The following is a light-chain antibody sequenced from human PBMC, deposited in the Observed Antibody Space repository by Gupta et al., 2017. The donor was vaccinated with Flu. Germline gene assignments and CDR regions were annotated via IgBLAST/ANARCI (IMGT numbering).Light chain of an antibody. CDR2: DAS. V-gene: IGKV3-11*01. CDR3: QQRSNSPPWT. Sequence: EIVFTHSPATLSLSPGERATLSCRASQSVSSYLAWYQQKPGQAPRLLIYDASNRATGIPARFSGSGYGTDVTLTISSREPEDFAVYYCQQRSNSPPWTFGQGTKVEIK. CDR1: QSVSSY. J-gene: IGKJ1*01.